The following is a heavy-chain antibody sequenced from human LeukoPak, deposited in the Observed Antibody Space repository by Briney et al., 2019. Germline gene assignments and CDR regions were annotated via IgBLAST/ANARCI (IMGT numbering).Heavy chain of an antibody. CDR1: GGSISSYY. Sequence: PSETLSLTCTVSGGSISSYYWSWIRQPPGKGLEWIGYIYYSGSTNYNPSLKSRVTISVDTSKNQFSLKLSSVTAADTAVYYCARAGEHCSSTSCHYNWFDPWGQGTLVTVSS. CDR2: IYYSGST. CDR3: ARAGEHCSSTSCHYNWFDP. J-gene: IGHJ5*02. V-gene: IGHV4-59*12. D-gene: IGHD2-2*01.